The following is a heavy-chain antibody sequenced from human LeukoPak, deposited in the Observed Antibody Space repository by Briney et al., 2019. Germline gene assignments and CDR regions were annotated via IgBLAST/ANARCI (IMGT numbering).Heavy chain of an antibody. CDR3: ARGLGGSYYLDH. Sequence: PSETLFLTCDVYGESFSGYYWSWIRQPPGKGLDWIGEIIHSGGTNYNPSLMSRVTISVDTSKIQFSLNLNSINAADTAVYYCARGLGGSYYLDHWGQGNLVTVSS. D-gene: IGHD1-26*01. V-gene: IGHV4-34*01. J-gene: IGHJ4*02. CDR1: GESFSGYY. CDR2: IIHSGGT.